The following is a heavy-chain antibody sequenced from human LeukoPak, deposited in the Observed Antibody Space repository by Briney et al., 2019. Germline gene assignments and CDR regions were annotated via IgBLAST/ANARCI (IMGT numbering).Heavy chain of an antibody. CDR2: ISGSGGST. CDR3: AKGYRSGWYYGLYFDY. V-gene: IGHV3-23*01. CDR1: RFTFSNYA. D-gene: IGHD6-19*01. Sequence: PGGSLRLSCAASRFTFSNYAMSWVRQAPGKGLEWVSTISGSGGSTYYADSVKGRFTISRDNSKNTLYLQMNSLRAEDTAVYYCAKGYRSGWYYGLYFDYWGQGALVTVSS. J-gene: IGHJ4*02.